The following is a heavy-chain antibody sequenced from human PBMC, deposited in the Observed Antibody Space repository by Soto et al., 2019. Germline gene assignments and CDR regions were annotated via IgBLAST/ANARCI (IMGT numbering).Heavy chain of an antibody. V-gene: IGHV4-31*03. CDR3: ARLDCSGGACYSWQGYFDY. CDR2: FYYSGST. D-gene: IGHD2-15*01. Sequence: PSETLSLTCTVSGGSISSGGYYWNWIRQHPGKGLEWIGYFYYSGSTYYNPSLKSRVTISVDTSKNQFSLRLNSVTPADTAVYHYARLDCSGGACYSWQGYFDYWGRGSLVTVSS. J-gene: IGHJ4*02. CDR1: GGSISSGGYY.